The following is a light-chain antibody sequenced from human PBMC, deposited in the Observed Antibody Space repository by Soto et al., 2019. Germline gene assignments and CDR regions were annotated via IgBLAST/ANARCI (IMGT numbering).Light chain of an antibody. J-gene: IGLJ3*02. Sequence: QSVLTQPPSASGTPGQRVTISCSGSSSNIGSHVVYWYQQLAGTAPKLLMYNNNQRPSGVPDRFSGSKSGTSASLAISGLQSEDEADYYCAVWDDSLDGWVFGGGTKL. CDR1: SSNIGSHV. V-gene: IGLV1-44*01. CDR3: AVWDDSLDGWV. CDR2: NNN.